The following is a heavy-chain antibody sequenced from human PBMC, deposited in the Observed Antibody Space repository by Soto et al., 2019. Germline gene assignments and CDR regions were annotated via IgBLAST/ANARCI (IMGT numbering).Heavy chain of an antibody. Sequence: EVQLLESGGGLVQPGGSLRLSCAASGFTFSSYAMSWVRQAPGKGLEWVSAISGSGGGTYYADSVKGRFTISRDNSKNTLYLQMNSLRGEDTALYYCANFGRFGGNFDYWGQGTLVTVSS. V-gene: IGHV3-23*01. CDR1: GFTFSSYA. J-gene: IGHJ4*02. CDR3: ANFGRFGGNFDY. CDR2: ISGSGGGT. D-gene: IGHD3-10*01.